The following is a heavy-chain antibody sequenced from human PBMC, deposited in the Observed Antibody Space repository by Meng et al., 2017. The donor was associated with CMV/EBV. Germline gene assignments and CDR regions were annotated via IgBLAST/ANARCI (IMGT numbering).Heavy chain of an antibody. CDR1: DGSISSSNW. Sequence: CAVSDGSISSSNWWSWVRQPPGKGLEWIGEIYHSGSTNYNPSLKSRVTISVDKSKNQFSLKLSSVTAADTAVYYCASEVGATTAFDYWGQGTLVTVSS. CDR2: IYHSGST. V-gene: IGHV4-4*02. CDR3: ASEVGATTAFDY. D-gene: IGHD1-26*01. J-gene: IGHJ4*02.